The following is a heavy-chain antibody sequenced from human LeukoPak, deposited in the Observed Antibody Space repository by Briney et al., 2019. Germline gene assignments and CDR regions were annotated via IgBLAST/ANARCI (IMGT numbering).Heavy chain of an antibody. J-gene: IGHJ4*02. CDR1: GGSISSYY. Sequence: SETLSLTCTVYGGSISSYYWSWIRQPPGKGLEWIGNIYDRGSTKYNPSLKSRVTISVDTSKNQFSLRLSSVTAADTAVYYCARGRTFDNWGQGTLVTVSS. CDR2: IYDRGST. CDR3: ARGRTFDN. V-gene: IGHV4-59*01.